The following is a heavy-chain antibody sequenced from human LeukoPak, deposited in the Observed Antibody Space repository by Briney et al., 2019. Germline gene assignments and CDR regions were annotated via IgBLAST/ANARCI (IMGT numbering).Heavy chain of an antibody. V-gene: IGHV1-24*01. CDR2: FEPEDGER. CDR1: GYTLTELS. D-gene: IGHD3-16*01. J-gene: IGHJ4*02. CDR3: VTLGGGVPIAIVDY. Sequence: ASVNVSCKVSGYTLTELSLHWVRQAGGKGLAWMGGFEPEDGERVYAQTFQGRVAMTEDTSTDTAYMELSSLTSEDTAVYYCVTLGGGVPIAIVDYWGQGTLVTVSS.